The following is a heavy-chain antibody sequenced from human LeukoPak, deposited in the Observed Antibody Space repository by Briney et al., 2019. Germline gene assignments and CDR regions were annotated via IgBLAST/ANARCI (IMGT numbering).Heavy chain of an antibody. CDR2: ISSSSSYI. Sequence: XGSLRLSCAASGFTFSSYSMNWVRQAPGKGLEWVSSISSSSSYIYYADSVKGRFTISRDNAKNSLYLQMNSLRAEDTAVYYCARYIAVAANDAFDIWGQGTMVTVSS. V-gene: IGHV3-21*01. CDR1: GFTFSSYS. D-gene: IGHD6-19*01. J-gene: IGHJ3*02. CDR3: ARYIAVAANDAFDI.